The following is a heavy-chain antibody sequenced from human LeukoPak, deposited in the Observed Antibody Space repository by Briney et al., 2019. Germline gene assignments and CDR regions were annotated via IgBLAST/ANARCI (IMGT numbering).Heavy chain of an antibody. CDR3: AREGLATMIRGVIPY. V-gene: IGHV4-59*01. Sequence: SETLSLTCTVSGGSISSYYWSWIRQPPGKGLEWIGYIYYSGSTNYNPSLKSRVTISVDTSKNQFSLKLSSVTAADTAVYYCAREGLATMIRGVIPYWGQGTLVTVSS. CDR1: GGSISSYY. D-gene: IGHD3-10*01. J-gene: IGHJ4*02. CDR2: IYYSGST.